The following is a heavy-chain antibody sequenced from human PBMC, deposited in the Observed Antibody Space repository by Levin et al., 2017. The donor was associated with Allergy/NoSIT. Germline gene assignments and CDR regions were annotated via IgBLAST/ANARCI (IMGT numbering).Heavy chain of an antibody. D-gene: IGHD3-22*01. CDR2: IFHSGTT. J-gene: IGHJ3*02. CDR3: ARHRYYYDSSGVDDAFDI. Sequence: SCTVSGGSISSSSYYWGWIRQPPGKGLEWIGSIFHSGTTYYNPSLKSRVTISVDTSKNQFSLKLSSVTAADTAVYYCARHRYYYDSSGVDDAFDIWGQGTMVTVSS. V-gene: IGHV4-39*01. CDR1: GGSISSSSYY.